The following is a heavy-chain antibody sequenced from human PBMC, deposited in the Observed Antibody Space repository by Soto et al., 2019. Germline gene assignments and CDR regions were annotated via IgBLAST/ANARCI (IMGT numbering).Heavy chain of an antibody. CDR2: IGTAGDT. D-gene: IGHD1-26*01. V-gene: IGHV3-13*01. CDR3: ARDPQIGARWSGWFDP. Sequence: EVQLVESGGGLVQPGGSLRLSCAASGFTFSSYDMHWVHQATGKGLEWVSAIGTAGDTYYPGSVKGRFTISRENAKNSLYLQMNSLRAEDTAVYYCARDPQIGARWSGWFDPWGQGTLVTVSS. CDR1: GFTFSSYD. J-gene: IGHJ5*02.